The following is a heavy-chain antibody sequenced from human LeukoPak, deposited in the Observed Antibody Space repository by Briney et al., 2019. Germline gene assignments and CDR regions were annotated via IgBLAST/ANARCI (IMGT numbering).Heavy chain of an antibody. CDR3: ARAARTIPGYSSSPAYYYYGIDV. D-gene: IGHD6-13*01. Sequence: SETLSLTCAVYGGSFSGYYWSWIRQPPGKGLEWIGEINHSGSTNYNPSLKSRVTISVDTSKNQFSLKLSSVTAADTAVYYCARAARTIPGYSSSPAYYYYGIDVWGQGTTVTVSS. V-gene: IGHV4-34*01. CDR1: GGSFSGYY. J-gene: IGHJ6*02. CDR2: INHSGST.